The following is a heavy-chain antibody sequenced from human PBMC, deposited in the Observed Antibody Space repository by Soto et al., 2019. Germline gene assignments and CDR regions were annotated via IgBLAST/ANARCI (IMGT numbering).Heavy chain of an antibody. D-gene: IGHD3-10*01. Sequence: GGSLRLSCAASGFTFRSYAMSWARQAPGKGLEWVSGISDRGDNTYYADSVKGRFTISRDNSKNTLYLQMNSLRAEDTAIYYCAKDRQWFGRTTEDSWGQRVPVPVSS. CDR2: ISDRGDNT. V-gene: IGHV3-23*01. J-gene: IGHJ5*01. CDR1: GFTFRSYA. CDR3: AKDRQWFGRTTEDS.